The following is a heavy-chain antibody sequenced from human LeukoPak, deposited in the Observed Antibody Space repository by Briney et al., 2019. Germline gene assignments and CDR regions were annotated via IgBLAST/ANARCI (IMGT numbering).Heavy chain of an antibody. CDR2: LYSDGNT. CDR1: GFPDITND. J-gene: IGHJ4*02. V-gene: IGHV3-53*01. D-gene: IGHD1-14*01. Sequence: GSLRLSCAASGFPDITNDMTWVRQAPGKGLEWVSVLYSDGNTKYADSVQGRFTISRDNSKNTLYLEMNSLSPDDTAVYYCARGVEPLAANTLAYWGQGTLVTVSS. CDR3: ARGVEPLAANTLAY.